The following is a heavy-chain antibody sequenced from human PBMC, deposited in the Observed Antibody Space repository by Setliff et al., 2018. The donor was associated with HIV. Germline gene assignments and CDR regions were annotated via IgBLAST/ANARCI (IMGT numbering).Heavy chain of an antibody. Sequence: ASETLSLTCTVSGGSINTYWSWIRQPQGKGLEWIGHIKYSGNTNYNPSRNSRATISVDTTKNQFSLTLSPVTSADTAVYYCVASPLLDIVIIPADTDLGGHWLDPWGQGTLVTVSS. D-gene: IGHD2-2*03. CDR1: GGSINTY. J-gene: IGHJ5*02. CDR2: IKYSGNT. CDR3: VASPLLDIVIIPADTDLGGHWLDP. V-gene: IGHV4-59*12.